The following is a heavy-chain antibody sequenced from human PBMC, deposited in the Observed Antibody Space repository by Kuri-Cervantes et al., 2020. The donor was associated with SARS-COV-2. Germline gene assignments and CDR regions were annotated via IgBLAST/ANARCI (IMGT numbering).Heavy chain of an antibody. CDR2: ISSDGINK. J-gene: IGHJ4*02. D-gene: IGHD2-21*01. V-gene: IGHV3-30*04. CDR1: GFTFKTCA. CDR3: ARARVGVFDL. Sequence: GESLKISCAASGFTFKTCAMHWVRQAPGKGPEWVAMISSDGINKSYADSVKGRFTISRDNSRNTLYLQIISLRTEDTAVFSCARARVGVFDLWGQGALVTVSS.